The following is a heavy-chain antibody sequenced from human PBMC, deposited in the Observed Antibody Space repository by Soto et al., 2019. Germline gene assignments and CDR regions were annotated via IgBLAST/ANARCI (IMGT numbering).Heavy chain of an antibody. J-gene: IGHJ4*02. V-gene: IGHV1-46*01. CDR3: ARGKRMATNTDDTFDY. D-gene: IGHD5-12*01. CDR1: GYTFTSYY. CDR2: INPSGGST. Sequence: ASVKVSCKASGYTFTSYYMHWVRQAPGQGLEWMGIINPSGGSTSYAQKFQGRVTMTRDTSTSTVSMELSSLRSEDTAVYYCARGKRMATNTDDTFDYWRQGPLVAVSS.